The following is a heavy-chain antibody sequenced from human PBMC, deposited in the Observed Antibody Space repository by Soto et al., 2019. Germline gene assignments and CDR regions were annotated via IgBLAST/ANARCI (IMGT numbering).Heavy chain of an antibody. CDR2: ISSSSTI. D-gene: IGHD2-15*01. CDR3: ARGVVVVAAHYLPNFDY. V-gene: IGHV3-48*02. J-gene: IGHJ4*02. CDR1: GFTFSSYS. Sequence: GGSLRLSCAASGFTFSSYSMNWVRQAPGKGLEWVSYISSSSTIYYADSVKGRFTISRDNAKNSLYLQMNSLRDEDTAVYYCARGVVVVAAHYLPNFDYWGQGTLVTVSS.